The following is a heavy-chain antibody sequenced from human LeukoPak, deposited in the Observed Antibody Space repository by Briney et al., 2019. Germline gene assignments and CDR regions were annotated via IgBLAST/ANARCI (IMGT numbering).Heavy chain of an antibody. CDR1: GFTFSSYA. J-gene: IGHJ4*02. CDR2: ISGSGGST. D-gene: IGHD5-12*01. V-gene: IGHV3-23*01. CDR3: ARDGGYRGYDADC. Sequence: PGGSLRLSCAASGFTFSSYAMSWVRQAPGKGLEWVSSISGSGGSTYHADSVKGRFTISRDNSKNTLNLQMNSLRAEDTAVYYCARDGGYRGYDADCWGQGTLVTVSS.